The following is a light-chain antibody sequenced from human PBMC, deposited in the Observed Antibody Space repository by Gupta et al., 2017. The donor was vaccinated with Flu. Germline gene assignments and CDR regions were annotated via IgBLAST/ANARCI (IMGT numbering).Light chain of an antibody. V-gene: IGKV4-1*01. J-gene: IGKJ2*01. CDR1: QSVLYSSNNKNF. CDR3: QQYDSDHPT. CDR2: WAS. Sequence: DIVMTQSPDSLAVSLGERATINCKSSQSVLYSSNNKNFLAWYQQKPGQPPKLLFYWASTRESGVPDRFSGSGSGTDFTLTISSLQAEDVAVYYCQQYDSDHPTFGQGTKLEIK.